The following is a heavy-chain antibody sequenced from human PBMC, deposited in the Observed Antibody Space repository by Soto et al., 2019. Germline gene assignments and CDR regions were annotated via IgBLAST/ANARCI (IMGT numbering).Heavy chain of an antibody. J-gene: IGHJ4*01. CDR1: GGSISSYY. CDR2: ISYSGNT. V-gene: IGHV4-59*01. D-gene: IGHD3-9*01. Sequence: SETLSLTCTVSGGSISSYYWNWIRQPPGKGLEWIGYISYSGNTNYNPSLKSRVTVSVDTSRNQFSLKLNSVTAADTAVYYCARASTYYDILTGYPNPYYFGYRGQGTLVTVS. CDR3: ARASTYYDILTGYPNPYYFGY.